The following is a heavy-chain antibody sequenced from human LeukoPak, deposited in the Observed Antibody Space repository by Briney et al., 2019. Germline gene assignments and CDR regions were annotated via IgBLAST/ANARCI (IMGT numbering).Heavy chain of an antibody. CDR1: GFTVSSNY. CDR3: ARDPTYYDTLTGYYIPNFHY. J-gene: IGHJ4*02. Sequence: PGGSLRLSCAASGFTVSSNYMSWVRQAPGKGLEWVSVIYSGGSTYYADSVKGRFTISRDNSKNTLYLQMTSLRDEDTAVYYCARDPTYYDTLTGYYIPNFHYWGQGTLVTVSS. CDR2: IYSGGST. D-gene: IGHD3-9*01. V-gene: IGHV3-66*02.